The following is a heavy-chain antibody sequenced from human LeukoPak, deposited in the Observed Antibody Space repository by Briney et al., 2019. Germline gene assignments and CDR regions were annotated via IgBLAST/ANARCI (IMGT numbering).Heavy chain of an antibody. D-gene: IGHD2-21*02. J-gene: IGHJ3*02. Sequence: ASVKVSCKASGYTFTGYYMHWVRQAPGQGLEWMGWIYPNSGGTNYAQKFQGRVTMTRDTSISTAYMELSRLRSDDTAVYYCAVYCGGDCYSASYTFDIWGQGTMVTVSS. V-gene: IGHV1-2*02. CDR2: IYPNSGGT. CDR3: AVYCGGDCYSASYTFDI. CDR1: GYTFTGYY.